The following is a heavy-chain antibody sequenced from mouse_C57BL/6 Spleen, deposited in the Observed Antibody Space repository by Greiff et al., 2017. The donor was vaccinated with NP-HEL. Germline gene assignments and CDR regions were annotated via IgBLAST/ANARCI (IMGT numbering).Heavy chain of an antibody. Sequence: QVQLQQSGPELVKPGASVKISCKASGYAFSSSWMNWVKQRPGKGLEWIGRIYPGDGDTNYNGKFKGKATLTADKSSSTAYMQLSSLTSEDSAVYFCARCYSNYEDYFDYWGKGTTLTVSS. J-gene: IGHJ2*01. CDR3: ARCYSNYEDYFDY. D-gene: IGHD2-5*01. CDR2: IYPGDGDT. CDR1: GYAFSSSW. V-gene: IGHV1-82*01.